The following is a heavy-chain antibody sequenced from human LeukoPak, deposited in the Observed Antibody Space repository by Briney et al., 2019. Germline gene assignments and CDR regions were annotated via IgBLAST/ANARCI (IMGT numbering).Heavy chain of an antibody. D-gene: IGHD3-16*01. J-gene: IGHJ4*02. CDR1: GGSFSGYY. Sequence: SETPSLTCAVYGGSFSGYYWSWIRQPPGKGLEWIGEINHSGSTNYNPSLKGRATISVADSKTHFSLKLTSLIAADTAIYYCAGWDSRAYPFHYWGPGTLVTVSS. CDR2: INHSGST. V-gene: IGHV4-34*01. CDR3: AGWDSRAYPFHY.